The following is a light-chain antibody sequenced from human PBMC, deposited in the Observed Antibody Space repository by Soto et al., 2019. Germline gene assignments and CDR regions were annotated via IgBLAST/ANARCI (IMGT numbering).Light chain of an antibody. J-gene: IGLJ2*01. Sequence: QSVLTQPASVSGSPGQSITISCTGTNSDVGDYNLVSWYQQHPDKAPKLMIFEVTYRPSGVSNRFSGSKSGNTASLTISGLQAEDEADSYCSSYTSGSAVIFGGGTKVTVL. CDR2: EVT. CDR3: SSYTSGSAVI. CDR1: NSDVGDYNL. V-gene: IGLV2-14*01.